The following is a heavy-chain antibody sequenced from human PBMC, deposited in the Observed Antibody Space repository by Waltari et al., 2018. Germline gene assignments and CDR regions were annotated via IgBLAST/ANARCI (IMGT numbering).Heavy chain of an antibody. J-gene: IGHJ4*02. CDR3: ARLGSSYCYDY. D-gene: IGHD2-15*01. CDR1: GGSFSGYY. Sequence: QVQLQQWGAGLLKPSETLSLTCAVYGGSFSGYYWGWIRQPPGKGLEWIGEINHSGSTNYNPSLKSRVTISVDTSKNQFSLKLSSVTAADTAVYYCARLGSSYCYDYWGQGTLVTVSS. CDR2: INHSGST. V-gene: IGHV4-34*01.